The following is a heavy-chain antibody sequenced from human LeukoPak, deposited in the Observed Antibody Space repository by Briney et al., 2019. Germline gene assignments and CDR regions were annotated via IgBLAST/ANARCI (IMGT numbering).Heavy chain of an antibody. Sequence: PGGSLRCSCAASGFTFSSYAMGWVRQAPGKGLEWVSAISGSGGSTYYADSVKGRFTISRDNSKNTLYLQMNSLRAEDTAVYYCAKVVLWEYYYDSSGYSYFDYWGQGTLVTVSS. CDR3: AKVVLWEYYYDSSGYSYFDY. D-gene: IGHD3-22*01. V-gene: IGHV3-23*01. CDR1: GFTFSSYA. CDR2: ISGSGGST. J-gene: IGHJ4*02.